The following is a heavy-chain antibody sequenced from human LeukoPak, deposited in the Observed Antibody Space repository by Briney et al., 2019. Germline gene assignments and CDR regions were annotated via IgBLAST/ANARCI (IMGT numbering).Heavy chain of an antibody. Sequence: SETLSLTCTVSGGSISSGGYYWSWIRQPPGKGLEWVGYIYHSGSTYYNPSLKSRVTISVDRSKNQFSLKLSSVTAADTAVYYCAREDYGERSYYMDVWGKGTTVTVSS. D-gene: IGHD4-17*01. CDR3: AREDYGERSYYMDV. V-gene: IGHV4-30-2*01. CDR1: GGSISSGGYY. CDR2: IYHSGST. J-gene: IGHJ6*03.